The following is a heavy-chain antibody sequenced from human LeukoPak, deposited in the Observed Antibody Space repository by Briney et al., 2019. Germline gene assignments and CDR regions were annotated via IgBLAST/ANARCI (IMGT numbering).Heavy chain of an antibody. D-gene: IGHD6-19*01. CDR2: ILYDGSNK. CDR3: ARDSSGWSRDY. V-gene: IGHV3-30-3*01. CDR1: GFTFSSYA. Sequence: GGSLRLSCAASGFTFSSYAMHWVRQAPGKGLEWVALILYDGSNKYYADSVKGRFIISRDNSKNTLYLQMNSLRAEDTAMYYCARDSSGWSRDYWGQGTLVTVSS. J-gene: IGHJ4*02.